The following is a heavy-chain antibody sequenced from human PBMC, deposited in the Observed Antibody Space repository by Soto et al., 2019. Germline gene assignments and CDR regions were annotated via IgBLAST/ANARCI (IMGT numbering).Heavy chain of an antibody. CDR1: GGSISSGGYS. Sequence: SETLSLTCAVSGGSISSGGYSWSWIRQPPGKGLEWIGYIYHSGSTYYNPSLKSRVTISVDRSKNQFSLKLSSVTAADTAVYYCARVVLVPAAAIDDWGQGTLVTVSS. V-gene: IGHV4-30-2*01. CDR2: IYHSGST. J-gene: IGHJ4*02. CDR3: ARVVLVPAAAIDD. D-gene: IGHD2-2*01.